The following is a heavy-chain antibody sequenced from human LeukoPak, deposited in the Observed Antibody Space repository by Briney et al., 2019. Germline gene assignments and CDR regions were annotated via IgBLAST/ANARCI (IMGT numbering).Heavy chain of an antibody. CDR1: GGSISSSNYY. J-gene: IGHJ5*02. CDR3: ARQRYYDTSGIGWFDP. Sequence: SETLSLTCTVSGGSISSSNYYWGWIRQPPGKGLEWIGSLHYSGFTYYNPSLKSRVTISLDTSKSQFSLKLSSVTAADTAVYYCARQRYYDTSGIGWFDPWGQGALVTVSS. CDR2: LHYSGFT. D-gene: IGHD3-22*01. V-gene: IGHV4-39*01.